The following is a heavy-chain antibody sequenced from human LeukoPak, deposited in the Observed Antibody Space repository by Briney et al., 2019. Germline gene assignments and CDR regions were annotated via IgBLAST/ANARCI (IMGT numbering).Heavy chain of an antibody. Sequence: GGSLRLSCAASGFTFSSYWMSWVRQAPGKGLEWVANIKQDGSEKYYVDSVKGRFTISRDNAKNSLYLQMNSLRAEDTAVHYCARFIRFLEWLPLDYWGQGTLVTVSS. D-gene: IGHD3-3*01. CDR1: GFTFSSYW. J-gene: IGHJ4*02. CDR3: ARFIRFLEWLPLDY. CDR2: IKQDGSEK. V-gene: IGHV3-7*01.